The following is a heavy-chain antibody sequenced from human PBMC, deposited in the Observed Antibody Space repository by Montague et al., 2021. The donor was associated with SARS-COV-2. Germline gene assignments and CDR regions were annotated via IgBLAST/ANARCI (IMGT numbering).Heavy chain of an antibody. V-gene: IGHV2-5*01. J-gene: IGHJ1*01. CDR3: AHRIQKLNGFQN. D-gene: IGHD2-8*01. CDR2: IYWNDDK. CDR1: GFSLSTSAVG. Sequence: PALVKPTQTLTLTCSFSGFSLSTSAVGVGWIRQPPGKALEWLAVIYWNDDKYYDPSLNSRLTITKDTSKNQVVLTMTNMDPVDTATYYCAHRIQKLNGFQNWGQGTLVTVSS.